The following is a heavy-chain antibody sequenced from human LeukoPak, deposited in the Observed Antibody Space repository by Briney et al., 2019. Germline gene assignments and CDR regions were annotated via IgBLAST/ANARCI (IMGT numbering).Heavy chain of an antibody. CDR2: ISFDGSDA. Sequence: GGSLRLSCAASGFTFSGFWMHWVRQAPGKGLVWVSCISFDGSDATYADSVKGRFTISRDNAKNTLHLQMDSLTVEDTAVDYCAVSNWMVPWGQGTLVTVSS. J-gene: IGHJ5*02. CDR1: GFTFSGFW. V-gene: IGHV3-74*01. CDR3: AVSNWMVP.